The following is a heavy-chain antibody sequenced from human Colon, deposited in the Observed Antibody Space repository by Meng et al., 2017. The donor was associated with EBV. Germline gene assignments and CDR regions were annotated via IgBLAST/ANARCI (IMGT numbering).Heavy chain of an antibody. Sequence: QVLLQGSGPGLFKPSGSLSLTCAFSGTSISTSNWWSWIRQSPGEGLEWIGAIYHNGQTNYNPSLKSRVSMSVDESKNEFSLYLKSVTAADTAVYYCARDGGVTHIPWGQGVLVTVSS. J-gene: IGHJ5*02. D-gene: IGHD2-8*02. CDR2: IYHNGQT. CDR3: ARDGGVTHIP. CDR1: GTSISTSNW. V-gene: IGHV4-4*02.